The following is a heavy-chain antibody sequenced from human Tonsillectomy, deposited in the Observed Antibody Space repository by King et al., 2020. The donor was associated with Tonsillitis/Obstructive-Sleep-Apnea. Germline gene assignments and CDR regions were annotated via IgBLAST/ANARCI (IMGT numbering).Heavy chain of an antibody. CDR2: ISSGGSDT. D-gene: IGHD3-3*01. V-gene: IGHV3-48*03. J-gene: IGHJ6*03. CDR1: GFTFRSYE. Sequence: VQLVESGGGLVQPGESLRLSCTASGFTFRSYEMNWVRQAPGKGLEWVSYISSGGSDTYYADSVKGRLTVSRDNDKNLLYLQMNSLRAEDTALYYCARVPNDFWSGYSYYYVDVWGKGTTVTVSS. CDR3: ARVPNDFWSGYSYYYVDV.